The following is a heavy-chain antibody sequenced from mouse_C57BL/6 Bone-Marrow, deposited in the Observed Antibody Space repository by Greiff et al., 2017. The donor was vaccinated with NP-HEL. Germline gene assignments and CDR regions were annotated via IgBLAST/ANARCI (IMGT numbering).Heavy chain of an antibody. Sequence: VQLQQPGTELVKPGTSVKLSCKSSGYTFTSYWMHWVKQRPGQGLEWIGNINPSNGGTNYNEKFKSKATLTVDKSSSTAYMQLSSLTSDDSAVYYCAREGRWVRRGYWYFDVWDTGNTVTVSS. V-gene: IGHV1-53*01. CDR1: GYTFTSYW. J-gene: IGHJ1*03. CDR2: INPSNGGT. CDR3: AREGRWVRRGYWYFDV. D-gene: IGHD2-2*01.